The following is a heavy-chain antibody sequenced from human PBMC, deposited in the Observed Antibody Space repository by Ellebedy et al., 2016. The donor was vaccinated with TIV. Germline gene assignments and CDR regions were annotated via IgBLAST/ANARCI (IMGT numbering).Heavy chain of an antibody. CDR1: GDSISTDSHF. J-gene: IGHJ4*02. V-gene: IGHV4-39*01. Sequence: GSLRLXXTVSGDSISTDSHFWVWVRQPPGKGLEWIGSIYYGGTSSYDPSLRSRATISMATSKNQFSLKLTSVTAADTAVYYCSRWRRTTTTGDDSWGQGTLVTVSS. CDR2: IYYGGTS. D-gene: IGHD5-24*01. CDR3: SRWRRTTTTGDDS.